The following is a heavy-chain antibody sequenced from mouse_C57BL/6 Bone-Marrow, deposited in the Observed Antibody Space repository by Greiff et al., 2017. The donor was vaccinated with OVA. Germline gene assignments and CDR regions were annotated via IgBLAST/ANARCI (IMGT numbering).Heavy chain of an antibody. V-gene: IGHV1-15*01. J-gene: IGHJ2*01. Sequence: QVQLQQSGAELVRPGASVTLSCKASGYTFTDYEMHWVKQTPVHGLEWIGAIDPETGGTAYNQKFKGKAILTADKSSSTAYMELRSLTSEDSAVYYCTRWGTGNSYYFDYWGQGTTLTVSS. CDR3: TRWGTGNSYYFDY. CDR2: IDPETGGT. D-gene: IGHD3-3*01. CDR1: GYTFTDYE.